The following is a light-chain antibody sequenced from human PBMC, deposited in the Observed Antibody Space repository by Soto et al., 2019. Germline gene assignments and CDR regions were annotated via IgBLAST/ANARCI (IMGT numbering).Light chain of an antibody. Sequence: EIVMTQSPDTLSVSPGGRAILSCRASQSVSSNLAWYRQKPGQAPRLLIYGASTRATGIPARFSGSGSGTEFTLTISSLQSEDSAVYYCQQYNSWPPLTFGGGTKVEIK. V-gene: IGKV3D-15*01. J-gene: IGKJ4*01. CDR1: QSVSSN. CDR3: QQYNSWPPLT. CDR2: GAS.